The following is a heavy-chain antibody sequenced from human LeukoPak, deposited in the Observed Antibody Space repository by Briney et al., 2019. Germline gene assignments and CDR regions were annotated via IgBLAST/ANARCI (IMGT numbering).Heavy chain of an antibody. D-gene: IGHD3-3*01. CDR1: GFTFSSYA. CDR2: ISGSGGST. V-gene: IGHV3-23*01. CDR3: AKEGQAVIFGVDPHDAFDI. J-gene: IGHJ3*02. Sequence: GSLRLSCAASGFTFSSYAMSWVRQAPGKGLEWVSAISGSGGSTYYADSVKGRFTISRDNSKNTLYLQMNSLRAEDTAVYYCAKEGQAVIFGVDPHDAFDIWGQGTIVTVSS.